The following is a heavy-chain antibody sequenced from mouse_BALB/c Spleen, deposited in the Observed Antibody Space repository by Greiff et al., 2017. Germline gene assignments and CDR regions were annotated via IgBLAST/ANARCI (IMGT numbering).Heavy chain of an antibody. J-gene: IGHJ2*01. V-gene: IGHV1-63*02. D-gene: IGHD1-1*01. CDR2: IYPGGGYT. CDR1: GYTFTNYW. Sequence: VQLQESGAELVRPGTSVKISCKASGYTFTNYWLGWVKQRPGHGLEWIGDIYPGGGYTNYNEKFKGKATLTADTSSSTAYMQLSSLTSEDSAVYFCARKDYYGSSLVDYWGQGTTLTVSS. CDR3: ARKDYYGSSLVDY.